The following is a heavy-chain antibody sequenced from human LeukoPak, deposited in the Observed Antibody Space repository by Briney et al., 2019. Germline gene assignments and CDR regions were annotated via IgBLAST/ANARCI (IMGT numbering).Heavy chain of an antibody. CDR2: IIPILGIA. CDR1: GGTFSSYA. CDR3: ARRQNFYYYMDV. V-gene: IGHV1-69*04. J-gene: IGHJ6*03. Sequence: SVKVSCKASGGTFSSYAISWVRQAPGQGLEWMGRIIPILGIANYAQKFQGRVTITADKSTSTAYMELSSLRSEDTAVYYCARRQNFYYYMDVWGKGTTVTVSS.